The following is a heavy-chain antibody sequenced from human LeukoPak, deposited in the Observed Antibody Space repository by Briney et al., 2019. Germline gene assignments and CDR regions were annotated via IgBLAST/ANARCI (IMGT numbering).Heavy chain of an antibody. CDR3: ARQDSSGWYNWFDP. CDR1: GGSISSGSYY. Sequence: SETLSLTCTVSGGSISSGSYYWSWIRQPAGKGLEWIGRIYTSGSTNYNPSLKSRVTISVDTSKNQFSLKLSSVTAADTAVYYCARQDSSGWYNWFDPWGQGTLVTVSS. D-gene: IGHD6-19*01. V-gene: IGHV4-61*02. J-gene: IGHJ5*02. CDR2: IYTSGST.